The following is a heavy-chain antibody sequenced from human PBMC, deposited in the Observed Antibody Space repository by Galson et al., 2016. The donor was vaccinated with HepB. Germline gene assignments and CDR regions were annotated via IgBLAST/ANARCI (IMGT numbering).Heavy chain of an antibody. CDR2: ISHNGRT. D-gene: IGHD3-22*01. Sequence: SETLSLTCAVYGGTFSDYYWSWIRQPPGKGLEWIGDISHNGRTNYNPSLKSRVTISVDSSKKQFSLRLTSVTAADTAVYYCARLRGFFDTTGRLGSFFDVWGRGTLVTVSS. CDR1: GGTFSDYY. CDR3: ARLRGFFDTTGRLGSFFDV. J-gene: IGHJ2*01. V-gene: IGHV4-34*01.